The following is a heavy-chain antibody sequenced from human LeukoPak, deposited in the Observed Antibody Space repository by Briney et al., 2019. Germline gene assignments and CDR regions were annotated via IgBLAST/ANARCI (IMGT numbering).Heavy chain of an antibody. CDR3: ARARVTTSSRYFDL. Sequence: SQTLSLTCAVSGGSISSGGYFWSWIRQPPGKGLEWIGYIYHSGSTYYNPSLKSRITISVDRSKNQFSRKLSSVTAADTAVYYCARARVTTSSRYFDLWGRGTLVTVSS. CDR2: IYHSGST. V-gene: IGHV4-30-2*01. D-gene: IGHD4-17*01. CDR1: GGSISSGGYF. J-gene: IGHJ2*01.